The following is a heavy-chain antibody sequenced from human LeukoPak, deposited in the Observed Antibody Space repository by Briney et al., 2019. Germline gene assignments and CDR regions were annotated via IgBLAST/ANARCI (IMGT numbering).Heavy chain of an antibody. Sequence: PSETLSLTCTFSGGSISSYYWSWIRQPPGKGLEWIGYIYYSGSTNYNPSLKSRVTVSVDTSKNQFSLKLSSVTAADTAVYYCARDRREDCSSTSCLGWFDPWGQGTLVTVSS. D-gene: IGHD2-2*01. CDR2: IYYSGST. CDR3: ARDRREDCSSTSCLGWFDP. CDR1: GGSISSYY. V-gene: IGHV4-59*01. J-gene: IGHJ5*02.